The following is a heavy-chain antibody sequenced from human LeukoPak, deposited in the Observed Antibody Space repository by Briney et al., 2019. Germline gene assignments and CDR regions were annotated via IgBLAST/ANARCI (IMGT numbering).Heavy chain of an antibody. CDR2: INSNGGST. D-gene: IGHD4-17*01. Sequence: GGSPRLPCVASGYTFSNYAMHWVRQTPGKGLEYVSGINSNGGSTQYASSVKGRFTISRDNSKDTLYLQMGSLRSEDMAVYYCARAPTVTAESAFGYWGQGTLVTVSS. J-gene: IGHJ4*02. CDR1: GYTFSNYA. CDR3: ARAPTVTAESAFGY. V-gene: IGHV3-64*01.